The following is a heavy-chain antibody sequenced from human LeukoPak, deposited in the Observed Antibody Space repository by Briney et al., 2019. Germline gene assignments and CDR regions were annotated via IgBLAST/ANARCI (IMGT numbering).Heavy chain of an antibody. D-gene: IGHD3-22*01. CDR3: ARGAKYYYDSSGYPSDFDY. J-gene: IGHJ4*02. Sequence: ASVKVSCKASGYTFTSYDINWVRQATGQGLEWMGWMNPNSGNTGYAQKFQGRVTMTRNTSISTAYMELSSLRSEDTAVYYCARGAKYYYDSSGYPSDFDYWGQGTLVTVSS. CDR2: MNPNSGNT. CDR1: GYTFTSYD. V-gene: IGHV1-8*01.